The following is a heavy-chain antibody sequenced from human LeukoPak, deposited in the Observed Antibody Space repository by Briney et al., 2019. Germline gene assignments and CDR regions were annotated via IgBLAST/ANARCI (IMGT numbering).Heavy chain of an antibody. J-gene: IGHJ6*03. CDR3: ARGNVLRSIWGYYYYYYYMDV. D-gene: IGHD3-3*01. V-gene: IGHV3-66*01. Sequence: PGGSLRLSCAVSGFTVSSNYMSWVRQAPGKGLEWVSIIYSGDSTFYADSVKGRFTISRDNSKHTLYLQMNSLRAEDTAVYYCARGNVLRSIWGYYYYYYYMDVWGQGTTVTVSS. CDR2: IYSGDST. CDR1: GFTVSSNY.